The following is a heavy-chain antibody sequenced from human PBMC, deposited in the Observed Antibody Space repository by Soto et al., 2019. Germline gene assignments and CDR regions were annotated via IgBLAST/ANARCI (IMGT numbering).Heavy chain of an antibody. J-gene: IGHJ6*02. V-gene: IGHV1-18*01. CDR2: ISAYNGNP. Sequence: QVQLVQSGAEVKKPGASVKVSCKASGYTFTSYGISWVRQAPGQGLEWMGWISAYNGNPNYAQKLQGRVTMTTDTSTSTAYMQLRSLSSDDTAFNYCSSFYDYGSGSYDKTDYYYGMDVWGQGTTVTVSS. CDR1: GYTFTSYG. D-gene: IGHD3-10*01. CDR3: SSFYDYGSGSYDKTDYYYGMDV.